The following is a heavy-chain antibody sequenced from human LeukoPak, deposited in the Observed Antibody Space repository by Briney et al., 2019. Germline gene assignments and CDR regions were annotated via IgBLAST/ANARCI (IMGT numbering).Heavy chain of an antibody. CDR1: GFIFSSYA. V-gene: IGHV3-23*01. CDR3: AKLGYYDYVWGSYRFYYFDY. CDR2: ISGSGGST. J-gene: IGHJ4*02. D-gene: IGHD3-16*02. Sequence: GGSLRLSCAASGFIFSSYAMSWVRQAPGKGLEWVSAISGSGGSTYYADSVKGRFTISRDNSKNTLYLQMNSLRAEDTAVYYCAKLGYYDYVWGSYRFYYFDYWGQGTLVTVSS.